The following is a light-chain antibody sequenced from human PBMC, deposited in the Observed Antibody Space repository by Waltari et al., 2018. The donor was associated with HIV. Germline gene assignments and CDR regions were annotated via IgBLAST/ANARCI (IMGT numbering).Light chain of an antibody. V-gene: IGLV1-47*01. CDR3: AVWDVGLSGVV. CDR1: SSNIGSSY. Sequence: QSVLTQSPSASGTPGQRVTISCSGSSSNIGSSYVYWYQKVPGTAPKLLIYRNYQRPSGVPDRFSGSKSGTTASLAISGLRSEDEADYYCAVWDVGLSGVVFGGGTKLTVL. J-gene: IGLJ2*01. CDR2: RNY.